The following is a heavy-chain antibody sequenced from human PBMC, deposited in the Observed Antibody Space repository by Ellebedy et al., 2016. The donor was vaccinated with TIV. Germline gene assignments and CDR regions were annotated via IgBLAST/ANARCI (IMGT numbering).Heavy chain of an antibody. V-gene: IGHV3-7*01. CDR2: IKQDGSEK. J-gene: IGHJ2*01. CDR1: GFTFSNYW. CDR3: ARGGEVVNWYFDL. D-gene: IGHD2-15*01. Sequence: LSLTCAASGFTFSNYWMSWVRQAPGKGLEWVANIKQDGSEKYYVDSVKGRFTISRDNAKNSLYLQMNSLRAEDTAVYYCARGGEVVNWYFDLWGRGTLVTVSS.